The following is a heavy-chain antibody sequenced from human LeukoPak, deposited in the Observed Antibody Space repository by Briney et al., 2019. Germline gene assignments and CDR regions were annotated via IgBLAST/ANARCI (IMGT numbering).Heavy chain of an antibody. V-gene: IGHV1-3*01. CDR1: GYTFTSYA. Sequence: ASVKVSCKASGYTFTSYAMHWVRQAPGQRLEWMGWINAGNGNTKYSQKFQGRVTITRDTSASTAYMELSSLRSEDTAVYYCARTNSFNQYSGSWYSLGYWGQGTLVTVSS. D-gene: IGHD6-13*01. CDR3: ARTNSFNQYSGSWYSLGY. J-gene: IGHJ4*02. CDR2: INAGNGNT.